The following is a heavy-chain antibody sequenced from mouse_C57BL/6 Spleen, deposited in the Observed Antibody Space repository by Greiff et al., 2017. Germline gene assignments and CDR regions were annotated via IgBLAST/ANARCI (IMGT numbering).Heavy chain of an antibody. CDR1: GYTFTSYW. Sequence: VQLQQSGAELAKPGASVKLSCKASGYTFTSYWMHWVKQSPGQGLEWIGYINPSSGYTKYNQKFKDKATLTADKSSSTPYMQLSSLTYEDSAVYYCARGQLRLPYYFDFWGQGTTLTVSS. D-gene: IGHD3-2*02. J-gene: IGHJ2*01. CDR3: ARGQLRLPYYFDF. V-gene: IGHV1-7*01. CDR2: INPSSGYT.